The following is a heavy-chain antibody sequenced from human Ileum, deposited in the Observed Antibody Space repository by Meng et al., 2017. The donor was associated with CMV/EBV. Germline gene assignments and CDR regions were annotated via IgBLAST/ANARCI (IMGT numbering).Heavy chain of an antibody. D-gene: IGHD6-19*01. Sequence: VQRGQSVAEVNKLGSTVKGSCQGSGDTCSYCGISWVRQAPGQGREWMGGIIPLFGTTDYAPKLQGRVTITADESTRTAYMQLNSLRSEDTAVYYCARDSVPSDSSGWYYYFDYWGQGTLVTVSS. CDR1: GDTCSYCG. V-gene: IGHV1-69*12. CDR2: IIPLFGTT. CDR3: ARDSVPSDSSGWYYYFDY. J-gene: IGHJ4*02.